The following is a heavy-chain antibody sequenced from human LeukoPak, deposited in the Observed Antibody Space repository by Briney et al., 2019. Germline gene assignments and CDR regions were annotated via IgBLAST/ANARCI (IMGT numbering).Heavy chain of an antibody. J-gene: IGHJ5*02. D-gene: IGHD2-15*01. CDR2: MNPNSGNT. CDR1: GYTFTSYD. Sequence: ASVKVSCKASGYTFTSYDINWVRQATGQGLEWMGWMNPNSGNTGYAQKFQGRVTMTRNTSISTANMELSSLRSEDTAVYYCARAPGDGSLSGPWGQGTLVTVSS. CDR3: ARAPGDGSLSGP. V-gene: IGHV1-8*01.